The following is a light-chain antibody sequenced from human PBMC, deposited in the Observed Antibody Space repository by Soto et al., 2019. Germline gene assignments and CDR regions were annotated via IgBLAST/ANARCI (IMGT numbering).Light chain of an antibody. CDR1: QSVSDN. CDR2: RAS. J-gene: IGKJ5*01. CDR3: QQYNSWPIT. V-gene: IGKV3-15*01. Sequence: EIVLTQSPATLSSSPGERATLSCRSSQSVSDNLAWYQQKPGQGPRLLVYRASTRTLGIPARFSGSESGTEFTLTISSLQSEDFAVYYCQQYNSWPITFGQGTRLEIK.